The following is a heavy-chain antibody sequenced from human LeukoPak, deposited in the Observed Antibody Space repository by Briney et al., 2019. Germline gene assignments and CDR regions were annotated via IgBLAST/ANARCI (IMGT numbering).Heavy chain of an antibody. CDR1: GYSISSGYY. D-gene: IGHD3-10*01. CDR2: IYHSGST. J-gene: IGHJ5*02. CDR3: ARHHGYYGSRFDP. V-gene: IGHV4-38-2*02. Sequence: KPSETLSLTCTVSGYSISSGYYWGWIRQPPGKGLEWIGSIYHSGSTYYNPSLKSRVTISVDTSKNQFSLKLSSVTAADTAVYYCARHHGYYGSRFDPWGQGTLVTVSS.